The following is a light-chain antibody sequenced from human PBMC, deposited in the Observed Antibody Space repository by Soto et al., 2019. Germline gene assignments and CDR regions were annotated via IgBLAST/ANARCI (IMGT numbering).Light chain of an antibody. V-gene: IGKV3-20*01. CDR2: DAS. CDR3: LQYGSLSWT. J-gene: IGKJ1*01. Sequence: EIVLTQSPGTLSLSPGERATVSCRASQSVSSSHLAWYQHKPGQAPRLLIYDASNRATGIPARFSGSGSGTDFTLTISSLEPEDFAVYYCLQYGSLSWTFGQGTKVDIK. CDR1: QSVSSSH.